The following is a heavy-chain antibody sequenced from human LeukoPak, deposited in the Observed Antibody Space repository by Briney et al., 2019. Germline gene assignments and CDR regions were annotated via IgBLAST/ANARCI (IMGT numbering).Heavy chain of an antibody. J-gene: IGHJ6*03. CDR1: GGSISSGTYY. CDR3: ARDRKYYYHMDV. Sequence: SETLSLTCTVSGGSISSGTYYWAWIRQPPGRGLEWIGTIYHSGSTYYNPSLKTRVTISVDTSKNQFSLNLTSLTAADTAVYYCARDRKYYYHMDVWGKGTAVTVSS. D-gene: IGHD1-14*01. V-gene: IGHV4-39*07. CDR2: IYHSGST.